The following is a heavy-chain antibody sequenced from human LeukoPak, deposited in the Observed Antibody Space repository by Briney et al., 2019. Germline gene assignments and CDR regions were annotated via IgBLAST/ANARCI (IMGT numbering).Heavy chain of an antibody. D-gene: IGHD3-22*01. J-gene: IGHJ4*02. CDR3: ARRDSSGYFN. Sequence: GESLKIFCKGSGYTFTSYWVVWVRQMPGKGVQWMGIIYPGDSDTRYSPSFQGQVTISADKSISTAYLQWSSLKASDTAMYYCARRDSSGYFNWGQGTLVTVSS. CDR2: IYPGDSDT. V-gene: IGHV5-51*01. CDR1: GYTFTSYW.